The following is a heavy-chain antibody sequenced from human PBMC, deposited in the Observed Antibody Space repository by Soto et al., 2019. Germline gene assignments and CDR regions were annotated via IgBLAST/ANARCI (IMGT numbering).Heavy chain of an antibody. CDR3: ARVQYSSSWSYYYFMDV. CDR2: IKQDGSEK. J-gene: IGHJ6*03. CDR1: GFTFSSYW. D-gene: IGHD6-13*01. Sequence: GGSLRLSCAASGFTFSSYWMSWVRQAPGKGLEWVANIKQDGSEKYYVDSVKGRFTISRDNAKNSLYLQMNSLRAEDTAVYYCARVQYSSSWSYYYFMDVCGKGTTVTVSS. V-gene: IGHV3-7*01.